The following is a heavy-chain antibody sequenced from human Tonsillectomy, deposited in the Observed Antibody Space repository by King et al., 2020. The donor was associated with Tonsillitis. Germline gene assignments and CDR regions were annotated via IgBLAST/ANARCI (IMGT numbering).Heavy chain of an antibody. CDR2: ISYYGSNK. CDR1: GFTFSSYA. J-gene: IGHJ6*02. D-gene: IGHD6-19*01. CDR3: ARDRLRYSSDWYGGDYYGMDV. Sequence: VQLVESGGGVVQPGRSLRLSCAASGFTFSSYAMHWVRQAPGKGLEWVAVISYYGSNKHYADTVKGRFTISRDSSKSTLYLQMNSLRAEDTAVYYCARDRLRYSSDWYGGDYYGMDVWGQGTTVTVSS. V-gene: IGHV3-30-3*01.